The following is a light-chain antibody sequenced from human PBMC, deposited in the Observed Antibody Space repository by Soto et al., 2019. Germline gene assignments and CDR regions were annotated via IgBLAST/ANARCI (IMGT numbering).Light chain of an antibody. V-gene: IGKV3-15*01. CDR2: GAS. CDR3: QQYHICPSIT. CDR1: QSVSEY. Sequence: EVVMTQSPATLSVSPGERATLSCRASQSVSEYLAWYQQKPGQAPRLLIYGASTRATGIPARFSGSASGPDFTPTISSLQSEDLAVYYCQQYHICPSITFGQGTRVEIK. J-gene: IGKJ5*01.